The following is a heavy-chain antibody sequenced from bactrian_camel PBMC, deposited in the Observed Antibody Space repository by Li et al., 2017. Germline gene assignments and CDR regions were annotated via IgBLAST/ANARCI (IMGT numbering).Heavy chain of an antibody. D-gene: IGHD1*01. V-gene: IGHV3-2*01. J-gene: IGHJ4*01. CDR1: GHTYNRLH. CDR2: DYTGSTTS. CDR3: AAGRGAFGCLNPSL. Sequence: HVQLVESGGGSVQAGGSLRLSCAASGHTYNRLHVGWFRQAPGKEREAVASDYTGSTTSWYGDPAKGRFTISRDAANNAIHLQMDSLRPEDTAMYYCAAGRGAFGCLNPSLWGQGTQVTVS.